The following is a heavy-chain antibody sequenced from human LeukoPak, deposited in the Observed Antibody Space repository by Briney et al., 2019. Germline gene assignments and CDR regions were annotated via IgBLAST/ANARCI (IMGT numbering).Heavy chain of an antibody. Sequence: GGSLRLSCAASGFTFSSYAMSWVRQAPGKGLESVSTISGSGDTTYYADSVKGRFTISRDNSKNTLYLQMSSLRAEDTAVYYCAKGDKGDDAFDIWGQGTMVTVSS. CDR3: AKGDKGDDAFDI. CDR1: GFTFSSYA. D-gene: IGHD3-10*01. CDR2: ISGSGDTT. V-gene: IGHV3-23*01. J-gene: IGHJ3*02.